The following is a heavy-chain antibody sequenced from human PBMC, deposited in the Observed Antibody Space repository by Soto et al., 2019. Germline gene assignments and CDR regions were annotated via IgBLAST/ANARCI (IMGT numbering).Heavy chain of an antibody. Sequence: QVQLQQWGAGLLKPSETLSLTCAVYGGSFSVYYWSWIRQPPGKGLEWIGEINHSGSTTYNPSLKSRVTISVDRSKNLFSLKLSSVTAADTALYYCARGVGYAGVDYWGQGTLVTVSS. CDR1: GGSFSVYY. J-gene: IGHJ4*02. D-gene: IGHD5-12*01. V-gene: IGHV4-34*01. CDR2: INHSGST. CDR3: ARGVGYAGVDY.